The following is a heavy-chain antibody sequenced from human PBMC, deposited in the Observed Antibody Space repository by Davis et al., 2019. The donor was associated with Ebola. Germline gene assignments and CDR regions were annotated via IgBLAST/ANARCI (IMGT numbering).Heavy chain of an antibody. CDR2: IYYSGST. CDR3: VTENWYRFES. CDR1: GGSISRYY. J-gene: IGHJ4*02. D-gene: IGHD1/OR15-1a*01. Sequence: MPGGSLRLSCTVSGGSISRYYWSWIRQPPGKGLEWSGYIYYSGSTNYKPPLKSRVTISVDTSKNQFSLKLSSVTAADTAVYYCVTENWYRFESWGQGTLVTVSS. V-gene: IGHV4-59*01.